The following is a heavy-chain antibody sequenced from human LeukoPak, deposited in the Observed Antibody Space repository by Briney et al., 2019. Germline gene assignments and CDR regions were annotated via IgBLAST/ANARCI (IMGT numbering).Heavy chain of an antibody. V-gene: IGHV3-21*04. J-gene: IGHJ5*02. CDR2: ITSSSSYI. CDR1: GFTFSRYT. CDR3: AKDSSTQAWWFDP. Sequence: PGGSLRLSCAASGFTFSRYTMNWVRQAPGKGLEWVSSITSSSSYIYYADSVKGRFTISRDNAKNSLYLQMNSLRAEDTALYYCAKDSSTQAWWFDPWGQGTLVTVSS.